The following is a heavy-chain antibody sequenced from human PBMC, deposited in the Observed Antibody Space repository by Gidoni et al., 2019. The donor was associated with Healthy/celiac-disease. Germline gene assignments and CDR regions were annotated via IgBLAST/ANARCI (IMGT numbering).Heavy chain of an antibody. CDR1: GGSFSGYY. J-gene: IGHJ6*02. V-gene: IGHV4-34*01. Sequence: QVQLQQWGAGLLKPSEILSLTCAVYGGSFSGYYWSWIRQPPGKGLEWIGEINHSGSTNYNPSLKSRVTISVDTSKNQFSLKLSSVTAADTAVYYCARGDTLYYYGSGSYYHYYYYYGMDVWGQGTTVTVSS. CDR3: ARGDTLYYYGSGSYYHYYYYYGMDV. CDR2: INHSGST. D-gene: IGHD3-10*01.